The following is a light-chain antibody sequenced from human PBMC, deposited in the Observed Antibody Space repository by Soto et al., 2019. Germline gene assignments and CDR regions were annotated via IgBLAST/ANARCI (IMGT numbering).Light chain of an antibody. J-gene: IGKJ4*01. CDR2: DAS. CDR3: QQYGSSPPLT. Sequence: DSVLTQSQDTLSLSPGERATLSCRASQSVDNYLAWYQQRPGQAPRLLIYDASNRASGIPARFSGSGSGTDFTLTISRLEPEDFAVYYCQQYGSSPPLTFGGVT. V-gene: IGKV3-20*01. CDR1: QSVDNY.